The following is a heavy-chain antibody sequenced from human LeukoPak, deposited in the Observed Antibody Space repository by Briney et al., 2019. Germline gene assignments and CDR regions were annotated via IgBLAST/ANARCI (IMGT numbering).Heavy chain of an antibody. D-gene: IGHD5-18*01. CDR1: GGSFSGYY. CDR2: INHSGST. Sequence: SETLSLTCAVYGGSFSGYYWSWIRQPPGKGLEWMGEINHSGSTKYNPSLKSRVTISVDTSKNQFSLKLSSVTAADTAVYYCARGHTDNGYYYGMDVWGQGTTVTASS. J-gene: IGHJ6*02. V-gene: IGHV4-34*01. CDR3: ARGHTDNGYYYGMDV.